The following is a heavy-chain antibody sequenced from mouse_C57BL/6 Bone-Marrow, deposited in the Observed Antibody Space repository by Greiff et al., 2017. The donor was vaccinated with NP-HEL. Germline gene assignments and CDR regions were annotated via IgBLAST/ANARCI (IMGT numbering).Heavy chain of an antibody. CDR3: ARRVFAYYGDYGFAY. CDR1: GYTFTSYD. V-gene: IGHV1-85*01. CDR2: IYPSDGST. D-gene: IGHD2-13*01. J-gene: IGHJ3*01. Sequence: VQLQQSGPELVKPGASVKLSCKASGYTFTSYDINWVKQRPGQGLEWIGWIYPSDGSTKYNEKFKGKATLTVDKSSSTAYIELHSLTSEDSAVYFGARRVFAYYGDYGFAYWGQGTLVTVSA.